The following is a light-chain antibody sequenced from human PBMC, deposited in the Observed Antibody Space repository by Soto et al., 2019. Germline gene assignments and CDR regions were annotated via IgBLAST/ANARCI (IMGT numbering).Light chain of an antibody. Sequence: DIQMTQSPSSLSASVGDRVTITCQASQDINSYVSWYQQRPGKAPKLLIYDAFTLETGVPSRFSGSGSGTDFIFSISSLQHEDFATHYCQQYATFQSTFGPGT. CDR3: QQYATFQST. V-gene: IGKV1-33*01. CDR1: QDINSY. J-gene: IGKJ5*01. CDR2: DAF.